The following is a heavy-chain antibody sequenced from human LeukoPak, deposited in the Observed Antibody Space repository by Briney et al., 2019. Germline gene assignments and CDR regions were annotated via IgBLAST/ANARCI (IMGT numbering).Heavy chain of an antibody. D-gene: IGHD5-24*01. V-gene: IGHV3-11*05. J-gene: IGHJ3*02. CDR1: GFTFSDSY. CDR2: ISSSSSYT. CDR3: ARDVGPGDGYRLAFDI. Sequence: PGGSLRLSCAASGFTFSDSYMTWIRQAPGKGLEWVSYISSSSSYTNYADSVKGRFTISRDNAKKSLYLQMNSLRAEDTAVYYCARDVGPGDGYRLAFDIWGHGTMLTVSS.